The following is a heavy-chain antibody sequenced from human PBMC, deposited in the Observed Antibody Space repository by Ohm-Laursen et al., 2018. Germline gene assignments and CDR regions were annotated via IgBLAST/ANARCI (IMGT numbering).Heavy chain of an antibody. J-gene: IGHJ4*02. Sequence: SLRLSCAASGFTFSSYGMHWVRQAPGKGLEWVAVISYDGSNKYYADSVKGQFTISRDNSKNTLYLQMNSLRAEDTAVYYCASTGGDPEDYWGQGTLVTVSS. CDR3: ASTGGDPEDY. CDR1: GFTFSSYG. CDR2: ISYDGSNK. D-gene: IGHD1-14*01. V-gene: IGHV3-30*03.